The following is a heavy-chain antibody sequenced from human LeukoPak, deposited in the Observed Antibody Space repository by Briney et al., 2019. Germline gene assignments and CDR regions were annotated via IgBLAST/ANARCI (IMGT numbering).Heavy chain of an antibody. CDR2: INPNSGGT. CDR1: GYTFTGYY. J-gene: IGHJ4*02. D-gene: IGHD3-10*01. Sequence: ASVTVSCKASGYTFTGYYMHWVRQAPGQGLEWMGWINPNSGGTNYAQKFQGRVTMTRDTSISTAYMELSRLRSDDTAVYYCARALLWFGVYYYWGQGTLVTVSS. CDR3: ARALLWFGVYYY. V-gene: IGHV1-2*02.